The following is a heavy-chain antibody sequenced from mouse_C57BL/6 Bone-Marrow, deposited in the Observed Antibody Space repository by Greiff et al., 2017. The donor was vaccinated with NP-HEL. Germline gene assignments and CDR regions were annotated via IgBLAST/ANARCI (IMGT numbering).Heavy chain of an antibody. J-gene: IGHJ3*01. V-gene: IGHV5-6*01. CDR2: ISSGGSYT. D-gene: IGHD1-1*01. CDR1: GFTFSSYG. CDR3: ARPQGSSLPY. Sequence: EVQRVESGGDLVKPGGSLKLSCAASGFTFSSYGMSWVRQTPDKRLEWVAPISSGGSYTYYPDSVKGRFTISRDNAKNTLYLQMSSLKSEDTAMYYCARPQGSSLPYWGQGTLVTVSA.